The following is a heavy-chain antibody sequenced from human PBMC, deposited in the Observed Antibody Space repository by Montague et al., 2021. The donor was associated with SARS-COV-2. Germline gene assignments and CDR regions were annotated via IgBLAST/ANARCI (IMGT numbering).Heavy chain of an antibody. Sequence: TLSLTCTVSGGSIRSGSYYWSWIRQPAGKGLEWIGRIYSSGSTNYNPSLKSRVTMSVDTSKNPFSLKVSSVTAADTAVYYCARDYGDYSYYYGLDVWGQGTTVTVSS. CDR1: GGSIRSGSYY. V-gene: IGHV4-61*02. CDR3: ARDYGDYSYYYGLDV. CDR2: IYSSGST. D-gene: IGHD4-17*01. J-gene: IGHJ6*02.